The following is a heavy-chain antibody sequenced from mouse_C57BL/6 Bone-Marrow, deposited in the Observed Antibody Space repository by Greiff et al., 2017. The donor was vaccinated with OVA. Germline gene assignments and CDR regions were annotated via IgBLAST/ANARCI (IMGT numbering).Heavy chain of an antibody. CDR3: TRSSSYDAMDY. J-gene: IGHJ4*01. V-gene: IGHV1-15*01. D-gene: IGHD1-1*01. CDR1: GYTFTDYE. Sequence: VQVVESGAELVRPGASVTLSCKASGYTFTDYEMHWVKQTPVHGLEWIGAIDPETGGTAYNQKFKGKAILTADKSSSTAYMELRSLTSEDSAVYYCTRSSSYDAMDYWGQGTSVTVSS. CDR2: IDPETGGT.